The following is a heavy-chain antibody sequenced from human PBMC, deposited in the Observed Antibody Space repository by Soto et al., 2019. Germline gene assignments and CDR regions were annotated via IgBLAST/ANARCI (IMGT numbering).Heavy chain of an antibody. CDR3: ASGWGVDFWSGYEEYYFDY. Sequence: QVQLVQSGAEVKKPGASVTVSCKASGYTFTGYYMHWVRQAPGQGLEWMGWINPNSGGTNYAQKFQGRVTMTRDTSISTAYMELSRLRSDDTAVYYCASGWGVDFWSGYEEYYFDYWGQGTLVTVSS. CDR2: INPNSGGT. J-gene: IGHJ4*02. V-gene: IGHV1-2*02. CDR1: GYTFTGYY. D-gene: IGHD3-3*01.